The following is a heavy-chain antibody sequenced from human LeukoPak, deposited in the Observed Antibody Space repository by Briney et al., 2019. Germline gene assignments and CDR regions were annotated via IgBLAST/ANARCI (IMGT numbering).Heavy chain of an antibody. CDR2: IYHSGST. J-gene: IGHJ4*02. Sequence: SETLSLTCAVSGGSISSGGYSWSWIRQPPGKGLEWIGYIYHSGSTYYNPSLKSRVTISVDRSKNQFSLKLSSVTAADTAVYYRARVGDSGYDLWGQGTLVTVSS. D-gene: IGHD5-12*01. CDR3: ARVGDSGYDL. V-gene: IGHV4-30-2*01. CDR1: GGSISSGGYS.